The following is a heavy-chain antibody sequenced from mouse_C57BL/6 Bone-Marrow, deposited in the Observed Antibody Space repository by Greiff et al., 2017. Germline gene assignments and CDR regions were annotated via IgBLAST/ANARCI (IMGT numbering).Heavy chain of an antibody. CDR3: ARRRYYYGSPYWYFDV. J-gene: IGHJ1*03. D-gene: IGHD1-1*01. CDR2: INPNNGGT. CDR1: GYTFTDYN. V-gene: IGHV1-18*01. Sequence: VHVKQSGPELVKPGASVKIPCKASGYTFTDYNMDWVKQSHGKSLEWIGDINPNNGGTIYNQKFKGKATLTVDKSSSTAYMELRSLTSEDTAVYYCARRRYYYGSPYWYFDVWGTGTTVTVSS.